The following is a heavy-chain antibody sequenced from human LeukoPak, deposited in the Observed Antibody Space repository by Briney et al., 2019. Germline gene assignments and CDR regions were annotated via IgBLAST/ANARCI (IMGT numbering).Heavy chain of an antibody. Sequence: SETLSLTCAVSGGSFSGYYWSWIRQPPGKGLQWIGEINPSGSANYNPSLKSRVTMSVDTSKNQFSLKLSSVTAADTAVYYCARDSSGDDFWSGYYSLSEDYFDYWGQGTLVTVSS. CDR3: ARDSSGDDFWSGYYSLSEDYFDY. CDR1: GGSFSGYY. V-gene: IGHV4-34*01. CDR2: INPSGSA. D-gene: IGHD3-3*01. J-gene: IGHJ4*02.